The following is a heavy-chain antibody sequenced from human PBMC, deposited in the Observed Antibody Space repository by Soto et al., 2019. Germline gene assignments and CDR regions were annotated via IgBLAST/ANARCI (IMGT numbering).Heavy chain of an antibody. CDR3: SFRGSSWMSNPDYDSSGSLYYYYYGMDV. V-gene: IGHV1-69*13. CDR1: GGTFSSYA. J-gene: IGHJ6*02. CDR2: IIPIFGTA. Sequence: SVKVSCKASGGTFSSYAISWVRQAPGQGLEWMGGIIPIFGTANYAQKYQGRVTITADESTSTAYKELSSLRSEDTAVYFCSFRGSSWMSNPDYDSSGSLYYYYYGMDVWGQGTTVTVSS. D-gene: IGHD3-22*01.